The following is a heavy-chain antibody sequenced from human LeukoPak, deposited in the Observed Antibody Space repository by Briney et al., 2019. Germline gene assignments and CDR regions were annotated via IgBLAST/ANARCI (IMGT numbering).Heavy chain of an antibody. J-gene: IGHJ4*02. D-gene: IGHD3-22*01. Sequence: SETLSLTCTVSGGSISSYSWSWIRQPPGEGLEYIGRIYSSGDINYNPSLESRVTMSVETSKNQFSLTLRSATAADTAVYYCARDYNYASSPMDSWGQGTLVTVSS. CDR1: GGSISSYS. V-gene: IGHV4-4*07. CDR2: IYSSGDI. CDR3: ARDYNYASSPMDS.